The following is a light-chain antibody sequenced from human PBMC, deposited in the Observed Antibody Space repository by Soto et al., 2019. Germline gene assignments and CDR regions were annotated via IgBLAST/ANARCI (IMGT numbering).Light chain of an antibody. V-gene: IGKV3-20*01. J-gene: IGKJ2*01. CDR1: QTVSSSY. Sequence: EIVLTQSPGTLSLSPGERATLSCRASQTVSSSYLAWYQQKPGQAPRLLIYGASSRATGIPDRFSGSGSGTDFTLTISRLEPEDCAVYYCQQHAGSPPYTFGQGTKLEIK. CDR2: GAS. CDR3: QQHAGSPPYT.